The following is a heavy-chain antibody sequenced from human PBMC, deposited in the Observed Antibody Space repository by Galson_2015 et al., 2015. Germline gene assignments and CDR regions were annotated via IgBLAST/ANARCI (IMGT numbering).Heavy chain of an antibody. Sequence: SLRLSCAASGFAVSSNYMSWVRQAPGKGLEWVSVIYSGGSTYYADSVKGRFTISRDNSKNTLYLQMNSLRAEDTAVYYCARERGAPFGSGGSEAFDIWGQGTMVTVSS. CDR3: ARERGAPFGSGGSEAFDI. D-gene: IGHD2-15*01. CDR1: GFAVSSNY. J-gene: IGHJ3*02. CDR2: IYSGGST. V-gene: IGHV3-53*01.